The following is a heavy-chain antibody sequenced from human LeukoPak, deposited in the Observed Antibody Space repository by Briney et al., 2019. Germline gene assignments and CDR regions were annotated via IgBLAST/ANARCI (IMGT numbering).Heavy chain of an antibody. J-gene: IGHJ4*02. CDR1: GYTFTSNA. CDR2: IIPIFGTA. CDR3: ARAYDILTGYFDY. D-gene: IGHD3-9*01. V-gene: IGHV1-69*06. Sequence: SVKVSCKASGYTFTSNAINWVRQAPGQGLEWMGGIIPIFGTANYAQKFQGRVTITADKSTSTAYMELSSLRSEDTAVYYCARAYDILTGYFDYWGQGTLVTVSS.